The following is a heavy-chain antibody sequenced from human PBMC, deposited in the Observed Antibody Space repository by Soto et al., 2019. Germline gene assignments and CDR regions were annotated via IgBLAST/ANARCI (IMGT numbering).Heavy chain of an antibody. Sequence: SVKVSCKAAGGTFSSYAISWVRQAPGQGLEWMGGIIPIFGTANYAQKFQGRVTITADESTSTAYMELSSLRSEDTAVYYCAKDFRYCDSTSCFDWFDPWGQGTLVTVSS. V-gene: IGHV1-69*13. CDR2: IIPIFGTA. CDR3: AKDFRYCDSTSCFDWFDP. J-gene: IGHJ5*02. D-gene: IGHD2-2*01. CDR1: GGTFSSYA.